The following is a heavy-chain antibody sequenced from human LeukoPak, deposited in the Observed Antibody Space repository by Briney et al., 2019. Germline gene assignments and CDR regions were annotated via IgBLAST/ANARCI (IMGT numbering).Heavy chain of an antibody. J-gene: IGHJ3*02. V-gene: IGHV3-9*01. CDR1: GFTFGDYA. D-gene: IGHD6-13*01. CDR3: AKGVDSSIYDAFDI. Sequence: GGSLRLSCAASGFTFGDYAMHCVRQAPGKGLEWVSGISWNSGGIAYADSVKGRFTISRDNAKNSLYLQMNSLRAEDTALYYCAKGVDSSIYDAFDIWGQGTMVTVSS. CDR2: ISWNSGGI.